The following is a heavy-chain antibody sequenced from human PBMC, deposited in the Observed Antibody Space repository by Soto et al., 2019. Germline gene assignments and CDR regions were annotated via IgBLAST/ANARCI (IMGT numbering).Heavy chain of an antibody. CDR3: AKDLDPYSSGWFHVY. CDR2: ISGSGSDT. CDR1: GFTFDSYA. J-gene: IGHJ4*02. D-gene: IGHD6-19*01. Sequence: EVQLLESGGGLVQPGGSLRLSCAASGFTFDSYAMTWVRQAPGKGLEWVSCISGSGSDTYYADSVKGRFTISRDNSKNTLYLQMTSLRAEDTAVYYCAKDLDPYSSGWFHVYWGQGTLVTVSS. V-gene: IGHV3-23*01.